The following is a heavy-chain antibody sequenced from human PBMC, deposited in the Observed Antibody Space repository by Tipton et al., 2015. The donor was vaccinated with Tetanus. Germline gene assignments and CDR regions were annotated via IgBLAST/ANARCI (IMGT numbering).Heavy chain of an antibody. Sequence: AGLVKPSETLSLTCAVYGGSFSGYYWSWIRQPPGKGLEWIGEINHSGSTNYNPSLKSRVTISVDTSKNQFSLKLSSVTAADTAVYYCARALPYGVTFGGVIVGNWGQGTLVTVSS. CDR1: GGSFSGYY. J-gene: IGHJ4*02. D-gene: IGHD3-16*02. CDR3: ARALPYGVTFGGVIVGN. V-gene: IGHV4-34*01. CDR2: INHSGST.